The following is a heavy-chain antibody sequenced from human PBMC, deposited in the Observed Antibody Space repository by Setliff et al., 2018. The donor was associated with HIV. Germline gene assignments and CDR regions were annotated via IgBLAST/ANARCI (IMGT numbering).Heavy chain of an antibody. J-gene: IGHJ4*02. CDR3: AREGIAAAGSYSYGFGQIDY. CDR1: GFTFSSYS. Sequence: LSCAASGFTFSSYSMNWVRQAPGKGLEWVSYISSISSNIYYADSVKGRFTISRDNAKNSLYLQMNSLRAEDTAVYYCAREGIAAAGSYSYGFGQIDYWGQGTLVTVSS. CDR2: ISSISSNI. D-gene: IGHD6-13*01. V-gene: IGHV3-48*01.